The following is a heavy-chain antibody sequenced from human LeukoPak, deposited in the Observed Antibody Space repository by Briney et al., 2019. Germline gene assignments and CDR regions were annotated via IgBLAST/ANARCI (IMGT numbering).Heavy chain of an antibody. CDR3: ARGGVDYDSSGLIDY. V-gene: IGHV4-59*01. CDR1: GDSISSYY. D-gene: IGHD3-22*01. Sequence: KSSETLSLTCTVSGDSISSYYWSWIRQPPGKGLEWIGYIYYSGSTNYNPSLKGRVTISVDTSKNQFSLKLNSVTAADTAVYYCARGGVDYDSSGLIDYWGQGTLVTVSS. CDR2: IYYSGST. J-gene: IGHJ4*02.